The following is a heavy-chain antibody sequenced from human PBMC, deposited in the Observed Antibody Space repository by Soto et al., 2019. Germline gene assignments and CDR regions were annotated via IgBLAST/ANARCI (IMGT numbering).Heavy chain of an antibody. CDR1: GGTFSSYT. CDR3: ARDGPIVVVRAVGGRRCWFDP. Sequence: QVQLVQSGAEVKKPGSSVKVSCKASGGTFSSYTISWVRQAPGQGLEWMGRIIPILGIANYAQKFQGRVTITADKSTSTAYMELSSLGSEDTAVYYWARDGPIVVVRAVGGRRCWFDPWGQGTLVTVSS. V-gene: IGHV1-69*08. D-gene: IGHD2-2*01. J-gene: IGHJ5*02. CDR2: IIPILGIA.